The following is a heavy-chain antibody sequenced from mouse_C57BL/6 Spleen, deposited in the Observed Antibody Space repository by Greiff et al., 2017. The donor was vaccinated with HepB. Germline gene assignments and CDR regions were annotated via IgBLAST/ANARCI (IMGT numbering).Heavy chain of an antibody. Sequence: QVQLQQSDAELVKPGASVKMSCKVSGYTFTDHTIHWMKQRPEQGLEWIGYIYPRDGSTKYNEKFKGKATLTADKSSSTAYMQLNSLTSEDSAVYFCARYYYYGSSSYYFDYWGQGTTLTVSS. V-gene: IGHV1-78*01. CDR2: IYPRDGST. D-gene: IGHD1-1*01. CDR3: ARYYYYGSSSYYFDY. J-gene: IGHJ2*01. CDR1: GYTFTDHT.